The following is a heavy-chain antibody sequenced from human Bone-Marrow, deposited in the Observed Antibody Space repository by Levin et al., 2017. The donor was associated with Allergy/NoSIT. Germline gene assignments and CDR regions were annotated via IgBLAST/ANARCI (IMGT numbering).Heavy chain of an antibody. Sequence: GGSLRLSCVASGFTFDDYAMHWVRQAQGKGLEWVSLVSWDGSSTYYADSVKGRFSISRDNSKNSLYLHMNSLRPEDTALYYCAKAMEASSLFDSWGQGTLVTVSS. CDR2: VSWDGSST. J-gene: IGHJ4*02. CDR1: GFTFDDYA. CDR3: AKAMEASSLFDS. V-gene: IGHV3-43D*03. D-gene: IGHD6-6*01.